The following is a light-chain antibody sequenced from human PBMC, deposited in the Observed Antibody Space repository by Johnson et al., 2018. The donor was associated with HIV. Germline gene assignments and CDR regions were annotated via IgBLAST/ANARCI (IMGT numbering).Light chain of an antibody. Sequence: QSVLTQSPSVSAAPGQKVTISCSGRSSNIGNAYVSWYQQLPGTAPKLLIYDNNKRPSGIPDRFSGSKSGTSATLGITGLQTGDEAEYYCGTWDSRLSAAYVFGTGTKVTVL. CDR3: GTWDSRLSAAYV. V-gene: IGLV1-51*01. CDR2: DNN. CDR1: SSNIGNAY. J-gene: IGLJ1*01.